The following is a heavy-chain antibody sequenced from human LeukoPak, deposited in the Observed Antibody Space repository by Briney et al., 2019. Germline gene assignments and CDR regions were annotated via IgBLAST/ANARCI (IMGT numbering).Heavy chain of an antibody. CDR2: ISGSGSST. J-gene: IGHJ4*02. D-gene: IGHD5-12*01. V-gene: IGHV3-23*01. CDR3: AKDRGYSGYGYLDY. Sequence: GGSLRLSCAASGFTFSSYGMSWLRQAPGKGLEWVSAISGSGSSTYYADSVKGRFTISRDNSKNTLYLQMNSLRHEDTAVYYCAKDRGYSGYGYLDYWGQGTLVTVSS. CDR1: GFTFSSYG.